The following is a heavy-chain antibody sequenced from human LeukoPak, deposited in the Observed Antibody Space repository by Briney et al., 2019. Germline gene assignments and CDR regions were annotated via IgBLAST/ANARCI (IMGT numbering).Heavy chain of an antibody. CDR2: IYTSGST. D-gene: IGHD5-12*01. CDR1: GDSIKNLAYF. CDR3: ARGAMSGYVVDY. V-gene: IGHV4-61*02. Sequence: PSQTLSLTCTVSGDSIKNLAYFWSWIRQPAGKGPEWIGRIYTSGSTNYSPSLESRVTISIDTSKNQVSLDLNSVTAADTAVYYCARGAMSGYVVDYWGQGTLVTVSS. J-gene: IGHJ4*02.